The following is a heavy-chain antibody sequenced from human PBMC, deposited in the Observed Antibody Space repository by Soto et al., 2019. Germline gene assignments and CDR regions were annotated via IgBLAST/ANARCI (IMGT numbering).Heavy chain of an antibody. CDR1: GFTFNSYG. CDR3: AKDTYYYSISGYYVFDS. J-gene: IGHJ4*02. D-gene: IGHD3-22*01. CDR2: ISHDGSKT. V-gene: IGHV3-30*18. Sequence: QVQLVESGGGVVQPGRSLRLSCAASGFTFNSYGIHWVRQAPGKGLEWVAVISHDGSKTNYADSVKGRFTISRDNSKDTVYLQMNSLRAEDTAVYYCAKDTYYYSISGYYVFDSWGQGTLVTVSS.